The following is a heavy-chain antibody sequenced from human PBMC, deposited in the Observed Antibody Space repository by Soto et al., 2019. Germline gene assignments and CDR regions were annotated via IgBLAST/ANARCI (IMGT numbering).Heavy chain of an antibody. CDR1: GFTFSSYW. CDR3: ANLIAVAGRGGDAFDI. CDR2: IKQDGSEK. D-gene: IGHD6-19*01. Sequence: GGSLRLSCAASGFTFSSYWMSWVRQAPGKGLEWVANIKQDGSEKYYVDSVKGRFTISRDNAKNSLYLQMNSLRAEDTAVYYCANLIAVAGRGGDAFDIWGQGTMVTVSS. V-gene: IGHV3-7*01. J-gene: IGHJ3*02.